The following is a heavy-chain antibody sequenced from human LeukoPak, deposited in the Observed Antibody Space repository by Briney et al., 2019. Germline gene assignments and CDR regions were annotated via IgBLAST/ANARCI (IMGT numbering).Heavy chain of an antibody. Sequence: SETLSLTCAVYGGSFSGFYWSWIRQPPGKGLEWIGEINHSGSTNYNPSLKSRVTISVDTSKNQFSLKLSSVTAADTAVYYCARGGIAARHYYYYYGMDVWGQGTTVTVSS. D-gene: IGHD6-6*01. CDR3: ARGGIAARHYYYYYGMDV. V-gene: IGHV4-34*01. CDR1: GGSFSGFY. J-gene: IGHJ6*02. CDR2: INHSGST.